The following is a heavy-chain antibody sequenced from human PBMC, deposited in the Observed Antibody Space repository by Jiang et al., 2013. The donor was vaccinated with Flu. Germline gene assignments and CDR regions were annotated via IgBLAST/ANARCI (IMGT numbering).Heavy chain of an antibody. J-gene: IGHJ3*01. Sequence: RLSCAASGFTFSSYEMNWVRQAPGKGLEWVSSISSSSSYIYYADSVKGRFTISRDNAKNSLYLQMNSLRAEDTAVYYCARGVSSSGFWGQGTMVTVSS. CDR2: ISSSSSYI. CDR3: ARGVSSSGF. D-gene: IGHD6-13*01. V-gene: IGHV3-21*01. CDR1: GFTFSSYE.